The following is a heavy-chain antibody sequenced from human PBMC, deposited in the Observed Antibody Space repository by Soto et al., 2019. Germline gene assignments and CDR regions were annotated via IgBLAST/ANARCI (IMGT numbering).Heavy chain of an antibody. CDR2: IYWDDDK. Sequence: QITLKESGPTLVKPTQTLTLTCTFSGFSLSTSGVGVGWIRQPPGKALEWLALIYWDDDKLYSPSLRSRLTINKDTSKNQVVLTMTNMDPVDTATYYCIQSRCGGDCLQSYASHYYYGMDVWGQGTTVTVSS. CDR1: GFSLSTSGVG. J-gene: IGHJ6*02. V-gene: IGHV2-5*02. CDR3: IQSRCGGDCLQSYASHYYYGMDV. D-gene: IGHD2-21*02.